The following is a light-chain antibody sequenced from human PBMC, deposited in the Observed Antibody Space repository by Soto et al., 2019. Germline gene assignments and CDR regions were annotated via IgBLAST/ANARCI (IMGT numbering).Light chain of an antibody. CDR2: DAS. V-gene: IGKV3-11*01. CDR3: QLTWT. J-gene: IGKJ1*01. CDR1: QSVSSY. Sequence: EIVLPQSPATLSLSPGERATLSCRASQSVSSYLAWYQHKPGQAPRLLIYDASNRATGIPARFSGSGSGTDFTLTISSLEPEDFAVYYCQLTWTFGQGTKVEIK.